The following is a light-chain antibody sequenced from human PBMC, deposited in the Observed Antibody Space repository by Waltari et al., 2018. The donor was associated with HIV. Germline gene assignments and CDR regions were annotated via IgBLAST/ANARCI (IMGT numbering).Light chain of an antibody. CDR3: QVWDSDSDHV. Sequence: SYVLTQPPSVSVAPGETATITCAGKNIGSKNVNWYQQRPGQAPILVIYSDNERPSGIPERFSGSNSGNTATLTIRRVEVADEADYYCQVWDSDSDHVFGPGTEVTVL. V-gene: IGLV3-21*01. J-gene: IGLJ1*01. CDR2: SDN. CDR1: NIGSKN.